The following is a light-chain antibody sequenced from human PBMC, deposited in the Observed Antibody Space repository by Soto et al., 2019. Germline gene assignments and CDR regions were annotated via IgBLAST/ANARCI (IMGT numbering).Light chain of an antibody. CDR1: SFNIGNNY. V-gene: IGLV1-51*01. CDR2: DNN. Sequence: QSVLTQPPSVSAAPGQKVIISCSGSSFNIGNNYVSWYQQLPGSAPKLLIYDNNKRPSGIPDRFSGSKSGTSATLAITGLRTADEADYYCGAWESSLNPYVFGTGTKVTVL. CDR3: GAWESSLNPYV. J-gene: IGLJ1*01.